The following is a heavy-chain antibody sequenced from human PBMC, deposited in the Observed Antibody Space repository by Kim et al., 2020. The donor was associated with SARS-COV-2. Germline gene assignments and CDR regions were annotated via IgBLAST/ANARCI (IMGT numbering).Heavy chain of an antibody. V-gene: IGHV4-39*01. D-gene: IGHD1-7*01. Sequence: SETLSLTCTVSGGSISSSSYYWGWIRQPPGKGLEWIGSIYFSGSTQYNPSLKSRVTISVDTSKNQFSLKLSSVTAADTAVYYCGRHQEMWNFGPFANYYYDGMDVWGQGTTVTVSS. CDR2: IYFSGST. CDR1: GGSISSSSYY. CDR3: GRHQEMWNFGPFANYYYDGMDV. J-gene: IGHJ6*02.